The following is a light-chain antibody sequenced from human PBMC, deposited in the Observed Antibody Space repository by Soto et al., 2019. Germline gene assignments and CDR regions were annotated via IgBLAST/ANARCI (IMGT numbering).Light chain of an antibody. J-gene: IGKJ2*01. CDR2: GAS. CDR1: QSLSSSF. CDR3: LQYASPLYT. V-gene: IGKV3-20*01. Sequence: VLTQSPGTLSLSPGERATLSCRASQSLSSSFLAWYQKKPGLAPRLLLYGASNRATGTPDRFSGSGSGTDFPRSVSRLEPEDFAVYFCLQYASPLYTFGQGTKLEIK.